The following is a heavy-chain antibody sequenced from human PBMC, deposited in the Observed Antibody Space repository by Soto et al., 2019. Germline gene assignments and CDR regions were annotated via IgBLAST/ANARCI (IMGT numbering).Heavy chain of an antibody. V-gene: IGHV3-9*01. D-gene: IGHD1-1*01. CDR2: ISWYSGRI. CDR1: GFTFADYG. J-gene: IGHJ5*02. Sequence: GGSLRLSCAASGFTFADYGMHWIRQAPGKGQEWASGISWYSGRIGYADSVNGRFIISRDNAKNSIYLQMNKLRNEATAFYFCAKVSTTHTFGHLYTWGQGTLVTVSS. CDR3: AKVSTTHTFGHLYT.